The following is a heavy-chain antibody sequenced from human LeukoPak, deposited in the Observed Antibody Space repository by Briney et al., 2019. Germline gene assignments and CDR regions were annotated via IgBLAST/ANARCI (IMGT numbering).Heavy chain of an antibody. CDR3: AREIDRYCSSTSCSYFDY. CDR2: IYYSGST. J-gene: IGHJ4*02. CDR1: GGSFSSGSYY. D-gene: IGHD2-2*01. Sequence: SETLSLTCTVSGGSFSSGSYYWSWLRQPPGMGLESIGYIYYSGSTNSNPSRKSRVTISVNTSKNQFSLKLSSVTAADTEVYYCAREIDRYCSSTSCSYFDYWGQGTLVTVSS. V-gene: IGHV4-61*01.